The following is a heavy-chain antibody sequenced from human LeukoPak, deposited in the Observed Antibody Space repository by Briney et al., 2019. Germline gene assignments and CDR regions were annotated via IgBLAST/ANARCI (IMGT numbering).Heavy chain of an antibody. D-gene: IGHD3-9*01. Sequence: PGESLRLSCAASGFTFSSYAVSWVRQAPGKGLEWVSAISGSGGSTYYADSVKGRFTISRDNSRNTLYLQMNSLRAEDTAVYYCAKAYYDILTGQQYWGQGTLVTVSS. V-gene: IGHV3-23*01. CDR3: AKAYYDILTGQQY. CDR2: ISGSGGST. J-gene: IGHJ4*02. CDR1: GFTFSSYA.